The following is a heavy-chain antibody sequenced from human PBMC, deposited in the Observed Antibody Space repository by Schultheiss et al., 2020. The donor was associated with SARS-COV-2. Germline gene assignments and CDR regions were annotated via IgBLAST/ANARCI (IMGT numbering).Heavy chain of an antibody. J-gene: IGHJ1*01. D-gene: IGHD3-22*01. Sequence: GESLKISCAASGFTFSSYAMHWVRQAPGKGLEWVSAISSSGGSTYYADSVKGRFTISRDNSKNTLYLQMNSLRAEDTAVYYCAKEALLVVIDVYFQHWGQGTLVTVSS. CDR2: ISSSGGST. V-gene: IGHV3-23*01. CDR1: GFTFSSYA. CDR3: AKEALLVVIDVYFQH.